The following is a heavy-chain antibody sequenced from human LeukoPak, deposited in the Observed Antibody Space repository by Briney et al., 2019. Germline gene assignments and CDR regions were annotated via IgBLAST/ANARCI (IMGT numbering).Heavy chain of an antibody. CDR1: GFTFGSFS. J-gene: IGHJ4*02. V-gene: IGHV3-48*04. CDR2: ISSSSDTI. CDR3: AKGSDSREYYFDY. Sequence: GGSLRLSCAASGFTFGSFSMSWVRQAPGKGLEWFSYISSSSDTIYYADSVEGRFTISRDNAKNSLYLQMNSLRAEDTAVYYCAKGSDSREYYFDYWGQGTLVTVSS. D-gene: IGHD3-22*01.